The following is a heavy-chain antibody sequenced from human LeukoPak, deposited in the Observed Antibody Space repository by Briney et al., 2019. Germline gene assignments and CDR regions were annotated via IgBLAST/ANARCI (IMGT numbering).Heavy chain of an antibody. CDR2: FDPEDGET. D-gene: IGHD3-10*01. Sequence: EASVKVSCKVSGYTLTELSMHLVRQAPGKGLEWMGGFDPEDGETIYAQKFQGRVTMTEDTSTDTAYMELSSLRSEDTAVYYCATEWGPWFGERCWGQGTLVTVSS. CDR1: GYTLTELS. V-gene: IGHV1-24*01. CDR3: ATEWGPWFGERC. J-gene: IGHJ4*02.